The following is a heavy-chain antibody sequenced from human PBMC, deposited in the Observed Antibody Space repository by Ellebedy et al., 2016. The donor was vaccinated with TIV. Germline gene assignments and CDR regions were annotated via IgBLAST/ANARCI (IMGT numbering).Heavy chain of an antibody. V-gene: IGHV4-59*01. Sequence: MPSETLSLTCTVTGDSIRSYYWSWIRQTPGEGLEWIGSVFSSGTTTYNPSLQSRVAISIDTSKDQLSLNLNSVTAADTAVYYCARSGLDCSGGTCNFRYYYYGLDVWGQGTTVIVSS. D-gene: IGHD2-15*01. CDR2: VFSSGTT. CDR1: GDSIRSYY. CDR3: ARSGLDCSGGTCNFRYYYYGLDV. J-gene: IGHJ6*02.